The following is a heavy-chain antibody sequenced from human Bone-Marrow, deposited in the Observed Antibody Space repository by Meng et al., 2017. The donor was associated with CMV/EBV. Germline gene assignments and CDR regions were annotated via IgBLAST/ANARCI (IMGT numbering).Heavy chain of an antibody. CDR3: ASPWEPTDYAFDI. CDR2: ISSSSSYI. D-gene: IGHD1-26*01. V-gene: IGHV3-21*01. CDR1: GFTFSSYS. J-gene: IGHJ3*02. Sequence: GGSLRLSCAASGFTFSSYSMNWVRQAPGKGLEWVSSISSSSSYIYYADSVKGRFTISRDNAKNSLYLQMNSLRAEDTAVYYCASPWEPTDYAFDICGQGTMVTVSS.